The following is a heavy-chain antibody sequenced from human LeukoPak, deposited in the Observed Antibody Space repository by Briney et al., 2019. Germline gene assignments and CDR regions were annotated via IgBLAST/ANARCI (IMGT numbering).Heavy chain of an antibody. CDR2: IYYSGST. V-gene: IGHV4-59*01. D-gene: IGHD3-22*01. CDR3: ARALHYYDSSGHAFDI. Sequence: SETLSLTCTVSGGSISSYYWSWIRQPPGKGLEWIGYIYYSGSTNYNPSLKSRVTISVDTSKNQFSLKLSSVTAADTAVYYCARALHYYDSSGHAFDIWGQGTMVTVSS. J-gene: IGHJ3*02. CDR1: GGSISSYY.